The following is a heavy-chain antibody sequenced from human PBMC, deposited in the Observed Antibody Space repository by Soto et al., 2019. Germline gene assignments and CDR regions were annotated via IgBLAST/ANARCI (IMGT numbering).Heavy chain of an antibody. CDR2: VNSYDGTT. CDR3: AREYYGTTTWIDY. D-gene: IGHD1-7*01. Sequence: QVQLVQSAPEVKRPGDSVKVSCQTSGYTFTSYPYSWVRQAPGQGLQWMGWVNSYDGTTKVAQQFRDRISLTADKSAATVFMELRRLTSDDTAVYYCAREYYGTTTWIDYWGQGTLVAVSS. CDR1: GYTFTSYP. V-gene: IGHV1-18*04. J-gene: IGHJ4*02.